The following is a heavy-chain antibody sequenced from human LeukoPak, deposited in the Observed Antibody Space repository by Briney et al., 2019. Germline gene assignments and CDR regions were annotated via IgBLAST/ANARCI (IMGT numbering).Heavy chain of an antibody. CDR1: GFTVSSNY. J-gene: IGHJ4*02. CDR3: ARETLDSSGYYYFDY. V-gene: IGHV3-53*01. D-gene: IGHD3-22*01. Sequence: GGSLRLSCAASGFTVSSNYMSWVRQAPGKGLEWVSVIYSGGSTYYADSVKGRFTISRDNSKNTLYLQMNSLRAEDTAVYYCARETLDSSGYYYFDYWGQGTLVSVSS. CDR2: IYSGGST.